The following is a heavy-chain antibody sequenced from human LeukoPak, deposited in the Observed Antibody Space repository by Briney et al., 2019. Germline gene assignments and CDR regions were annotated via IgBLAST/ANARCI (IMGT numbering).Heavy chain of an antibody. D-gene: IGHD3-16*02. Sequence: SQTLSLTCTVSGGSISSGSYYWSWIRQPARKGLEWIGRIYTSGSTNYNPSLKSRVTISVDTSKNQFSLKLSSVTAADTAVYSCARVGYDYVWGSYRPAYYFDYWGQGTLVTVSS. CDR2: IYTSGST. J-gene: IGHJ4*02. CDR3: ARVGYDYVWGSYRPAYYFDY. V-gene: IGHV4-61*02. CDR1: GGSISSGSYY.